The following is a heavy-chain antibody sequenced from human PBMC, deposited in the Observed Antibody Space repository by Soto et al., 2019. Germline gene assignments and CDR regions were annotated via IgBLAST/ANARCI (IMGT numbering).Heavy chain of an antibody. V-gene: IGHV3-9*01. D-gene: IGHD3-16*01. Sequence: EVRLVESGGGLVQPGRYLRVSCAASGVIFDDYAMHWVRQAPGKGLEWVSGISWNSGKIVYVDSVKGRFTISRDNAKNSLHLQMNSLRVEDTAWYYCAKEGGTWGQGTLVTVSS. J-gene: IGHJ5*02. CDR2: ISWNSGKI. CDR1: GVIFDDYA. CDR3: AKEGGT.